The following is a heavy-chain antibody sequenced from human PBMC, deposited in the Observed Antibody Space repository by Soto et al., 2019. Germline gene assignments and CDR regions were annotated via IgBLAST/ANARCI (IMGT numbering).Heavy chain of an antibody. CDR2: MNPGSGDT. CDR3: ARMESFGSLNWFDP. V-gene: IGHV1-8*02. J-gene: IGHJ5*02. D-gene: IGHD5-18*01. CDR1: GYTFTNND. Sequence: ASVKVSCKASGYTFTNNDVSWVRQATGQGLEWMGWMNPGSGDTGYAQKFQGRVTMTRDISIATAHMELNSLTSEDTAIYYCARMESFGSLNWFDPWGQGTLVTVSS.